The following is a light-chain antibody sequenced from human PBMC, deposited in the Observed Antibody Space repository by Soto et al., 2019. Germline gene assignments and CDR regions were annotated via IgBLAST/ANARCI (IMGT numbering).Light chain of an antibody. CDR3: QQYNKWPSYT. J-gene: IGKJ2*01. Sequence: EIVMAQSPAVLSVSPGERATLSCRASQSVSSNLAWYQQKPGQAPRLLIYDASTRATGIPARFSASGSGTEFTLTISSLQSEDFAVYYCQQYNKWPSYTFGQGTKLEIK. CDR2: DAS. V-gene: IGKV3-15*01. CDR1: QSVSSN.